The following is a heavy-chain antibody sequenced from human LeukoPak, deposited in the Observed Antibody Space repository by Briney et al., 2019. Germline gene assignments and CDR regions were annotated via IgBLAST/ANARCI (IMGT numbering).Heavy chain of an antibody. Sequence: GGSLRLSCSASVFTLSSYAMHWVRQATGQGLEWVSAIGAAGATYYPGSVKGRFTVSRENAKNSFFLQMNSLRAGDTAVYYCARGRRSSDSHFDYWGQGTLVTVSS. CDR2: IGAAGAT. CDR1: VFTLSSYA. V-gene: IGHV3-13*01. J-gene: IGHJ4*02. CDR3: ARGRRSSDSHFDY. D-gene: IGHD2-2*01.